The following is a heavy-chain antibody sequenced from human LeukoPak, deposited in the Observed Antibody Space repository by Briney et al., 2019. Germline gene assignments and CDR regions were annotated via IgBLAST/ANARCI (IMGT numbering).Heavy chain of an antibody. J-gene: IGHJ6*02. CDR3: ARDLWSRIAARQDPYYYYGMDV. V-gene: IGHV1-69*13. Sequence: GASVKVSCKASGGTFSSYAISWARQAPGQGLEWMGGIIPIFGTANYAQKFQGRVTITADESTSTAYMELSSLRSEDTAVYYCARDLWSRIAARQDPYYYYGMDVWGQGTTVTVSS. D-gene: IGHD6-6*01. CDR2: IIPIFGTA. CDR1: GGTFSSYA.